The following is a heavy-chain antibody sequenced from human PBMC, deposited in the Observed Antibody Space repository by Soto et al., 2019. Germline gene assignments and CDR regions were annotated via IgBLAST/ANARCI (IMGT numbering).Heavy chain of an antibody. Sequence: GGSLRLSCAASGFTVSSNYMSWVRQAPGKGLEWVSVIYSGGSTYYADSVKGRFTISRDSSKNTLYLQMNSLRAEDTAVYYCAKVISRCLRGMDVWGQGTTVTVS. CDR1: GFTVSSNY. CDR2: IYSGGST. V-gene: IGHV3-53*01. D-gene: IGHD2-2*01. J-gene: IGHJ6*02. CDR3: AKVISRCLRGMDV.